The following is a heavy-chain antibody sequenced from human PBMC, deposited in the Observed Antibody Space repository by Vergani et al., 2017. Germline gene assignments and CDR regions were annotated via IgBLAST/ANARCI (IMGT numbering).Heavy chain of an antibody. CDR2: ISYDGSNK. Sequence: QVQLVESGGGVVQPGRSLRLSCAASGFTFSSYAMHWVRQAPGTGLEWVAVISYDGSNKYYADSVKGRFTISRDNSKNTLYLQRNSLSAEDTAVYYCARQDTYYYDSSGRHYFDYWGQGTLVTVSS. D-gene: IGHD3-22*01. CDR1: GFTFSSYA. V-gene: IGHV3-30-3*01. J-gene: IGHJ4*02. CDR3: ARQDTYYYDSSGRHYFDY.